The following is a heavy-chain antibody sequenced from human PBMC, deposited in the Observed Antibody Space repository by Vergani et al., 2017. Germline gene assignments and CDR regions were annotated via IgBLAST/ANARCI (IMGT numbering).Heavy chain of an antibody. CDR3: ARVGDCSSTSRENWFDP. D-gene: IGHD2-2*01. V-gene: IGHV1-2*02. CDR1: GYTFTGYY. J-gene: IGHJ5*02. Sequence: QVQLVQSGAEVKKPGASVKVSCKASGYTFTGYYMHWVRQAPGQGLEWMGWINPNSGGTNYAQKFQGRVTMTRETSIGTAYMELSRLRSDDTAVYYCARVGDCSSTSRENWFDPWGQGTLVTVSS. CDR2: INPNSGGT.